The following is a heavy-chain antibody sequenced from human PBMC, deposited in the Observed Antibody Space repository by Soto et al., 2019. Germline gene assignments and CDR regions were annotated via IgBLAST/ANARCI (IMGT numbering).Heavy chain of an antibody. CDR1: GGSIGTYY. V-gene: IGHV4-59*08. CDR3: ARHAYLVPFDP. Sequence: PSETLSHTCSVSGGSIGTYYWSCIRQSPGKGLEWIGYIYYTGSTKYNPTLKSRVTISLDTSKNQFSLKLSSVTAADTAVYYCARHAYLVPFDPWGQGTLVTVSS. J-gene: IGHJ5*02. CDR2: IYYTGST. D-gene: IGHD6-6*01.